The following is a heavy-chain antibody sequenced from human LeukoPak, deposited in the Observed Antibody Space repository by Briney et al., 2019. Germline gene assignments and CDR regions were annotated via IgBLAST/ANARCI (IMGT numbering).Heavy chain of an antibody. CDR3: ARAFATGIAAAGY. Sequence: GSSVKVSCKASGGTFSSYAISWVRQAPGQGLEWMGRIIPILGIANYAQKFQGRVTITADKSTSTAYMELSSLGSEDTAVYYCARAFATGIAAAGYWGQGTLVTVSS. D-gene: IGHD6-13*01. J-gene: IGHJ4*02. CDR2: IIPILGIA. CDR1: GGTFSSYA. V-gene: IGHV1-69*04.